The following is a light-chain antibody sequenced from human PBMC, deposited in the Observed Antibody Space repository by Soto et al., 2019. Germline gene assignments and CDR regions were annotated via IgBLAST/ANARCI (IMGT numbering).Light chain of an antibody. CDR2: LEGSGSY. CDR1: SGHSSYI. CDR3: ETWDSNTVV. J-gene: IGLJ2*01. Sequence: QLVLTQSSSASASLGSSVKLTCTLSSGHSSYIIAWHQQQPGKAPRYLMKLEGSGSYNKGSGVPDRFSGSSSGAVRYLTISNLQSEDEADYYCETWDSNTVVFGGGTKLTVL. V-gene: IGLV4-60*03.